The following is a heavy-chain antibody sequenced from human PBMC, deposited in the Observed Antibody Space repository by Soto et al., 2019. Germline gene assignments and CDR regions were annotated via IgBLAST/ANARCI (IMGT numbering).Heavy chain of an antibody. CDR2: IRSRSSII. Sequence: ESGGGLVKPGGSLRLSCAASGFIFGSYSMNWVRQAPGKGLQWMSSIRSRSSIIYYADSVKGRFTISRDNAKNLLYLQMNSLRAEDTAIYYCARVHRATATSFDYWGQGTLVTVSS. V-gene: IGHV3-21*06. J-gene: IGHJ4*02. D-gene: IGHD4-17*01. CDR1: GFIFGSYS. CDR3: ARVHRATATSFDY.